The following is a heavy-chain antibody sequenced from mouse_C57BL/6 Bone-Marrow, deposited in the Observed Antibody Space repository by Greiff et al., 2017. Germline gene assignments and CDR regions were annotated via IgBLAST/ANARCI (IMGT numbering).Heavy chain of an antibody. J-gene: IGHJ2*01. CDR1: GYTFTSYW. D-gene: IGHD1-1*01. Sequence: QVQLQQSGAELAKPGASVKLSCKASGYTFTSYWMHWVKQRPGQGLEWIGYINPSSGYTKYNQKFKDKATLTADKSSSTAYMQLSSLTYEDYAVYYCAEGYYGSSYNYWGQGTTLTVAS. CDR2: INPSSGYT. CDR3: AEGYYGSSYNY. V-gene: IGHV1-7*01.